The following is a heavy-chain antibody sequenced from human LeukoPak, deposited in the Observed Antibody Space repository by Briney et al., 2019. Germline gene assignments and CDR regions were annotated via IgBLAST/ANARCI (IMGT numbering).Heavy chain of an antibody. J-gene: IGHJ4*02. CDR1: GGTFSSYA. CDR2: IIPIFGTA. V-gene: IGHV1-69*13. D-gene: IGHD6-13*01. CDR3: ARGLMAAAGAFDY. Sequence: ASVKVSCKASGGTFSSYAISWVRQAPGQGLEWMGGIIPIFGTANYAQKFQGRVTITADESTSTAYMELSSLRSEDTVVYYCARGLMAAAGAFDYWGQGTLVTVSS.